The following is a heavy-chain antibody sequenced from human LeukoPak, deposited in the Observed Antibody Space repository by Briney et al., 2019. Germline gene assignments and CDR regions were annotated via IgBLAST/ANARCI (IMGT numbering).Heavy chain of an antibody. D-gene: IGHD3-22*01. CDR3: ARASYYDSSGYSFFDS. CDR2: IYYSGST. CDR1: GGSISSYY. J-gene: IGHJ5*01. Sequence: SETLSLTCTVSGGSISSYYWSWIRQPPGKGLEWIGYIYYSGSTNYNPSLKSRVTISVDTSKNQFSLKLSSVTAADTAVYYCARASYYDSSGYSFFDSWGQGTLVTVSS. V-gene: IGHV4-59*01.